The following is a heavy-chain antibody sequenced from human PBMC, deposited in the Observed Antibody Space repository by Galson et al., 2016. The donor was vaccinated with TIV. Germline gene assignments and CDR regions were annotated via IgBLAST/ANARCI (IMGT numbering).Heavy chain of an antibody. CDR2: ISDGGNT. V-gene: IGHV3-66*02. J-gene: IGHJ6*02. D-gene: IGHD1-26*01. CDR1: GLSVSINY. Sequence: LRLSCAASGLSVSINYMTWVRQAPGKGLEWVSLISDGGNTYYPDSVKGRFTVSRDDSKNTLYLQMNSLRVEDTAVYYCARDRIVDATYYYYYFGMDVWGQGTAVTVSS. CDR3: ARDRIVDATYYYYYFGMDV.